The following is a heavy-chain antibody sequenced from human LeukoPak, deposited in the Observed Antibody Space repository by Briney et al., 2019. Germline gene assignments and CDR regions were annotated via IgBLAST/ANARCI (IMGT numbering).Heavy chain of an antibody. CDR1: EYIFTVYH. V-gene: IGHV1-2*02. CDR2: INPNSGGT. CDR3: GLVTSGNWWFDP. J-gene: IGHJ5*02. D-gene: IGHD1-1*01. Sequence: ASVKVSCKTSEYIFTVYHMHWVRQAPGQELEWMGWINPNSGGTNYAQKLQGRVTLTRDTSINTAYMELSSLRSDDTAVYYCGLVTSGNWWFDPWGQGTPVTVSS.